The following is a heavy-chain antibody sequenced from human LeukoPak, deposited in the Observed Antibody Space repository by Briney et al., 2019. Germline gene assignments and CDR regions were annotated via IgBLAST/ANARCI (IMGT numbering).Heavy chain of an antibody. CDR1: GFTFSSYG. CDR3: AKDVAYCGGDCLRLVYYYMDV. D-gene: IGHD2-21*02. Sequence: PGGSLRLSCAASGFTFSSYGMYWVRQAPGKGLEWVAFIRYDGSNKYYADSVKGRFTVSRDNSKNTLYLQMNSLRAEDTAVYYCAKDVAYCGGDCLRLVYYYMDVWGKGTTVTVSS. V-gene: IGHV3-30*02. CDR2: IRYDGSNK. J-gene: IGHJ6*03.